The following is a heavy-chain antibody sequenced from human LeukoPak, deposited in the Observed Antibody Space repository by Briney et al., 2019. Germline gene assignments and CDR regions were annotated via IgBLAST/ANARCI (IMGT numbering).Heavy chain of an antibody. Sequence: GGSLRLSCAASGFTFSSYGMHWVRQAPGKGLEWVAFIRYDGSNKYYADSVKGRFTISRDNSKNTLYLQMNSLRAEDTAVYYCAKEGPSGSNYYYDSSGSDYWGQGTLVTVSS. V-gene: IGHV3-30*02. CDR3: AKEGPSGSNYYYDSSGSDY. CDR2: IRYDGSNK. D-gene: IGHD3-22*01. J-gene: IGHJ4*02. CDR1: GFTFSSYG.